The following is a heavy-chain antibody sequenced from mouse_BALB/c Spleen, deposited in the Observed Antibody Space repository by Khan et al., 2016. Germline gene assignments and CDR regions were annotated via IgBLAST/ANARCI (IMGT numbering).Heavy chain of an antibody. CDR2: ISNLAYSI. Sequence: EVELVESGGGLVQPGGSRKLSCAASGFTFSDYGMAWVRQAPGKGPEWVAFISNLAYSIYYADTVTGRFTISRENAKNTLYLEMSSLRSEDTAMYYCARLYGNSWFAYWGQGTLVTVSA. J-gene: IGHJ3*01. D-gene: IGHD2-1*01. V-gene: IGHV5-15*02. CDR3: ARLYGNSWFAY. CDR1: GFTFSDYG.